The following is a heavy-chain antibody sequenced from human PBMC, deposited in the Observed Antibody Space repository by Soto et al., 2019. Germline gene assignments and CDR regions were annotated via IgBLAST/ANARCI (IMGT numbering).Heavy chain of an antibody. CDR1: GFTFSSYA. J-gene: IGHJ6*02. CDR2: ISGSGGST. CDR3: AKGNGHYDYGMDV. D-gene: IGHD2-8*01. Sequence: GGSLRPSCAASGFTFSSYAMSRVRLAPGKGLEWVSAISGSGGSTYYADSVTGRFTISRDNSKTTLYLPMNSLRAEDTAVYYCAKGNGHYDYGMDVWGQGTTVTVSS. V-gene: IGHV3-23*01.